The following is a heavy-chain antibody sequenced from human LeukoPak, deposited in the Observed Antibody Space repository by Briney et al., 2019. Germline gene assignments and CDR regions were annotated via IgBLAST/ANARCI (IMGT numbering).Heavy chain of an antibody. V-gene: IGHV4-61*02. CDR3: SRVYCGGDCYQFDP. Sequence: SQTLSLTCTVSGGSISSGSYYWNWIRQPAGKGLEWIGRIYTSGSTNYSPSLKSRVTISVDTSKNQFSLKLSSVTAADTAVYYCSRVYCGGDCYQFDPWGQGTLVTVSS. J-gene: IGHJ5*02. CDR2: IYTSGST. CDR1: GGSISSGSYY. D-gene: IGHD2-21*02.